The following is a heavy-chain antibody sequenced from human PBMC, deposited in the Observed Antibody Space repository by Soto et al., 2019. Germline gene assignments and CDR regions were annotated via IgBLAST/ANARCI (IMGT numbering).Heavy chain of an antibody. CDR2: ISSSGSTI. Sequence: QPGGSLRLSCAASGFTFSSYEMNWVRQAPGKGLEWVSYISSSGSTIYYADSVKGRFTISRDNAKNSLFLQMNSLRPADTAFYYCTRGRPRGFSYLDSAFEIWGRGTMVTVSS. CDR1: GFTFSSYE. V-gene: IGHV3-48*03. J-gene: IGHJ3*02. D-gene: IGHD5-18*01. CDR3: TRGRPRGFSYLDSAFEI.